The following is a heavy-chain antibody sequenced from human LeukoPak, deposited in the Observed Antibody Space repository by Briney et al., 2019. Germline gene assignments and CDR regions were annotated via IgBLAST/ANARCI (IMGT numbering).Heavy chain of an antibody. D-gene: IGHD3-10*02. Sequence: GGSLRLSCAASGFTFNDYAMHWVRQGPGKGLEWVSGRNGGSIGYADSVKGRFTISRDNAKNSLYLQMNSLRAEDTAVYYCAELGITMIGGVWGKGTTVTISS. CDR3: AELGITMIGGV. V-gene: IGHV3-9*01. CDR1: GFTFNDYA. CDR2: RNGGSI. J-gene: IGHJ6*04.